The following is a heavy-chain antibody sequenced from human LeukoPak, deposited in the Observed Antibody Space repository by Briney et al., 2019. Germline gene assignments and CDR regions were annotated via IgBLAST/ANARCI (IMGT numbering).Heavy chain of an antibody. CDR3: ARDWGGSGEFDY. V-gene: IGHV3-30-3*01. CDR2: ISYDGSNK. CDR1: GFTFSSYA. D-gene: IGHD3-16*01. Sequence: GGSLRLSCAASGFTFSSYAMHWVRQAPGKGLEWVAVISYDGSNKYYADSVKGRFTISRDNSKNTLYLQMNSLRAEDTAVYYCARDWGGSGEFDYWGQGTLVTVSS. J-gene: IGHJ4*02.